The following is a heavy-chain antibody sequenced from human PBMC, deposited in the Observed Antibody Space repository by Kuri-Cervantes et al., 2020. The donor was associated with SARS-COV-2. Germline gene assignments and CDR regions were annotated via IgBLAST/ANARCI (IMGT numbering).Heavy chain of an antibody. J-gene: IGHJ6*02. V-gene: IGHV6-1*01. D-gene: IGHD3/OR15-3a*01. CDR1: GDSVSSNSAA. CDR2: TYYRSKLYN. Sequence: QTLALTCAISGDSVSSNSAAWNWIRQSPSRGLEWLGRTYYRSKLYNDYAVSVKSRITINPDTSKNQFSLQLNSGTPEDTAVYYCARVKYEFQEGYGMDVWGQGTTVTVSS. CDR3: ARVKYEFQEGYGMDV.